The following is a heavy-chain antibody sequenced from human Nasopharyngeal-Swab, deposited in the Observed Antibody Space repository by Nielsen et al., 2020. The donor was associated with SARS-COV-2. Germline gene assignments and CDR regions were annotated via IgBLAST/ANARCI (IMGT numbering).Heavy chain of an antibody. D-gene: IGHD4-23*01. V-gene: IGHV3-23*01. CDR1: GFTFTTYA. CDR2: INGDAKET. CDR3: ARGWSNYGGDIHY. J-gene: IGHJ4*02. Sequence: GGSLRLSCVASGFTFTTYAMNWVRQAQGKGLEWVSSINGDAKETFYADSVRGRITISRDNSGNALYLQMNSLRADDTALYYCARGWSNYGGDIHYWGQGTLVTVAS.